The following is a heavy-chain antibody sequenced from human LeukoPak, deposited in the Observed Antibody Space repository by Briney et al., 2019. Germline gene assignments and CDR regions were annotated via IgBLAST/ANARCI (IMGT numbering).Heavy chain of an antibody. Sequence: GASVKVSRKPSGYTFTIYGIIWVRQSPGQGLEWMGWISAYNGNTNYAQKLQGRVTMTTDTSTSTAYMELRSLGSDDTAVYYCARDILSRCTNGVCYAGWFDPWGPGTLVTVSS. D-gene: IGHD2-8*01. CDR1: GYTFTIYG. J-gene: IGHJ5*02. V-gene: IGHV1-18*01. CDR3: ARDILSRCTNGVCYAGWFDP. CDR2: ISAYNGNT.